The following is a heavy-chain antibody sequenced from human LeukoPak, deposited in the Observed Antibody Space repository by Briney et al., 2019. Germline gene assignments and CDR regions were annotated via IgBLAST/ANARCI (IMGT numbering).Heavy chain of an antibody. CDR2: IYYSGST. J-gene: IGHJ5*02. CDR3: ARPVPSRLGWFDP. V-gene: IGHV4-39*01. D-gene: IGHD1-1*01. CDR1: GGSISSSPYY. Sequence: PSETLSLTCTVSGGSISSSPYYWGWIRQPQGKGLEWIGTIYYSGSTYYNPSLKSRVTISVDTSKNQFSLKLTSVTAADTAVYYCARPVPSRLGWFDPWGQGTLVTVSS.